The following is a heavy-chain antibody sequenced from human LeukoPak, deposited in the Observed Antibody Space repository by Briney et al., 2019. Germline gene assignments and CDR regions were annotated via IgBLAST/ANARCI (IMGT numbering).Heavy chain of an antibody. J-gene: IGHJ6*02. CDR1: GGSFSGYY. CDR3: ARLSAKDSSGYYYYGMDV. D-gene: IGHD3-22*01. CDR2: INHSGST. Sequence: PSETLSLTCAVYGGSFSGYYWSWIRQPPGKGLEWIGEINHSGSTNYNPSLKSRVTISVDTSKNQFSLKLSSVTAADTAVYYCARLSAKDSSGYYYYGMDVWGQGTTVTVSS. V-gene: IGHV4-34*01.